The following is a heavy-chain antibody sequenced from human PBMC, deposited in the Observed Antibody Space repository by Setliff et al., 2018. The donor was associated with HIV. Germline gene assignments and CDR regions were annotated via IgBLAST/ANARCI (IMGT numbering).Heavy chain of an antibody. V-gene: IGHV3-7*01. J-gene: IGHJ4*02. Sequence: GGSLRLSCVASGFTFSSNWLSWVRQAPGKGLEWVANIKQDGSEKYYADSVKGRFTISRDNAKKTLFLQMSSLRAEDTAVYYCSMLLTNVVQWGRGTLVTVSS. CDR3: SMLLTNVVQ. CDR2: IKQDGSEK. CDR1: GFTFSSNW. D-gene: IGHD1-26*01.